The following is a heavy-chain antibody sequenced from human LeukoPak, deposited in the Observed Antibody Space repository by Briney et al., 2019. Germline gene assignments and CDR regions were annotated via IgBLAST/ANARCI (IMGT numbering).Heavy chain of an antibody. V-gene: IGHV1-2*02. J-gene: IGHJ3*02. Sequence: ASVKVSCKASGYTFTGYYMHWVRQAPGQGLERMGWINPNSGGTNYAQKFQGRVTMTRDTSISTAYMELSRLRSDDTAVYYCARRTGFFDAFDIWGQGTMVTVSS. CDR3: ARRTGFFDAFDI. D-gene: IGHD7-27*01. CDR1: GYTFTGYY. CDR2: INPNSGGT.